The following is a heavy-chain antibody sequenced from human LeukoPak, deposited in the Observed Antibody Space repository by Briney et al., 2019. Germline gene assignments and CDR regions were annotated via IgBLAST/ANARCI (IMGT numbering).Heavy chain of an antibody. CDR2: ISGSGGST. CDR1: GFTFSSYG. V-gene: IGHV3-23*01. D-gene: IGHD6-13*01. CDR3: AKDVDSRYSSSWYYFDY. Sequence: GGSLRLSCAASGFTFSSYGMSWVRQAPGKGLEWVSAISGSGGSTYYADSVKGRFTISRDNSKNPLYLQMNSLRAEDTAVYYCAKDVDSRYSSSWYYFDYWGQGTLVTVSS. J-gene: IGHJ4*02.